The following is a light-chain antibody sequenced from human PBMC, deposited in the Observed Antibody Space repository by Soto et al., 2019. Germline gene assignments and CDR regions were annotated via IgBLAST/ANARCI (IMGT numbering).Light chain of an antibody. CDR2: WAS. V-gene: IGKV4-1*01. CDR3: QQYYSTPRT. Sequence: DLLRTHSPDAVAVSLGERATINCKSSQSVLYSSNNKNYLAWYQQKPGQPPKPLIYWASTRESGVPDRFSGSGSGTDFTLTISSLQAEDVAGYYCQQYYSTPRTFGQGTKVDIK. CDR1: QSVLYSSNNKNY. J-gene: IGKJ1*01.